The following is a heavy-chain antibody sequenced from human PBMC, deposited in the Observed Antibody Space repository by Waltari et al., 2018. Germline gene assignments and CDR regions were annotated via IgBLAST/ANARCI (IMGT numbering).Heavy chain of an antibody. Sequence: EARLEESGGGLEQPGKSLRLSCSASGFTFSTYAMTWVRQAPGKGLEWVSFISDDGQTSFEADSVKGRCIISRDNSKSTLFLHLNSLRGDDTARYYCAKGIRATATYFYMDVWGKGTTVTVSS. V-gene: IGHV3-23*04. CDR3: AKGIRATATYFYMDV. D-gene: IGHD3-10*01. J-gene: IGHJ6*03. CDR1: GFTFSTYA. CDR2: ISDDGQTS.